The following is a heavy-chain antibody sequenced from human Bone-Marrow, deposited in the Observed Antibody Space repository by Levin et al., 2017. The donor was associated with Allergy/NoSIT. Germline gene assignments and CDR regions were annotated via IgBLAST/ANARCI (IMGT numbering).Heavy chain of an antibody. V-gene: IGHV3-64D*06. CDR3: VKDRKGYDFGSLDY. CDR2: ISSTGSSI. D-gene: IGHD5-12*01. J-gene: IGHJ4*02. Sequence: PGGSLRLSCSASGFTFSNFAMHWVRQAPGKGLEFVSAISSTGSSIYYADSVKGRFTISRDNSKNTLYLQMSSLRAEDTAVYYCVKDRKGYDFGSLDYWGQGTLVTVSS. CDR1: GFTFSNFA.